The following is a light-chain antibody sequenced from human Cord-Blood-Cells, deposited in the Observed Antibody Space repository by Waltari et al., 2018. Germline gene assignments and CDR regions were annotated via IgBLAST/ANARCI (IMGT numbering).Light chain of an antibody. V-gene: IGLV1-47*01. J-gene: IGLJ2*01. CDR3: AAWDDSLSGVV. CDR2: RNN. CDR1: SSNIGSNY. Sequence: SASGTPGQRVTISCSGSSSNIGSNYVYWYQQLPGTAPKLLIYRNNQRPSGVPDRFSGSKSGTSASLAISGLRSEDEAEYYCAAWDDSLSGVVFGGGTKLTVL.